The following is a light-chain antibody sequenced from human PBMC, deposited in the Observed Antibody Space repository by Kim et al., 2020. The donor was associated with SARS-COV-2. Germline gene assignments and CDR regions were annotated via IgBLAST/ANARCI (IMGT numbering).Light chain of an antibody. CDR1: QSVSSSY. J-gene: IGKJ2*01. V-gene: IGKV3-20*01. CDR3: QQYEIPPMST. Sequence: EIVLTQSPGTLSLSPGERATLSCRASQSVSSSYLAWYQQKPGQAPRLLIYGASSRATGIPDRFSGSGSGTDFTLTISRLEPEDFAVYYCQQYEIPPMSTFGQGTTLQ. CDR2: GAS.